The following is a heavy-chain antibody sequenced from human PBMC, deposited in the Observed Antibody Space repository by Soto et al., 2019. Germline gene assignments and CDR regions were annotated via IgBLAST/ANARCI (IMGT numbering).Heavy chain of an antibody. J-gene: IGHJ6*02. CDR3: ARGWGSTAYYYYGMDV. CDR1: GGTFSSYA. CDR2: IIPIFGTA. V-gene: IGHV1-69*06. D-gene: IGHD3-16*01. Sequence: QVQLVQSGAEVKKPGSSVKVSCKASGGTFSSYAISWVRQAPGQGLEWMGGIIPIFGTANYAQKFQGRVTITADKSTSTADMELGSLRSEATAVYYCARGWGSTAYYYYGMDVWGQGTTVTVSS.